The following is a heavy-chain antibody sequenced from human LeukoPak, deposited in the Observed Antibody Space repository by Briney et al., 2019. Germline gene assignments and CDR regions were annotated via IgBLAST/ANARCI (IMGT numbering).Heavy chain of an antibody. CDR1: GFTFRSYG. V-gene: IGHV3-33*01. CDR2: VWYDGNNK. Sequence: PGRSLRLSCAASGFTFRSYGMHWVRQAPGKGLEWVAIVWYDGNNKYYADSVKGRFTVSRDNSKDTVSLQLNSPRAEDTAVYYCARGSGAAAGAFDYWGQGTLVTVPS. D-gene: IGHD6-13*01. CDR3: ARGSGAAAGAFDY. J-gene: IGHJ4*02.